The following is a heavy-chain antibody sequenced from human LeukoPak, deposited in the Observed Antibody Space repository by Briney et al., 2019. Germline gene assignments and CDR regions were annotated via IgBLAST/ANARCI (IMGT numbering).Heavy chain of an antibody. D-gene: IGHD6-19*01. J-gene: IGHJ1*01. CDR2: ISYDGSKK. CDR1: GFTFSSYA. CDR3: ARGSGWYKIHAEYFQH. Sequence: PGGSLRLSCAASGFTFSSYAMHWVRQAPGKGLEWVAVISYDGSKKYYADSVKGRFTISRDDSKNTLYLQMNSLRAKDTAVYYCARGSGWYKIHAEYFQHWGQGTLVTVSS. V-gene: IGHV3-30-3*01.